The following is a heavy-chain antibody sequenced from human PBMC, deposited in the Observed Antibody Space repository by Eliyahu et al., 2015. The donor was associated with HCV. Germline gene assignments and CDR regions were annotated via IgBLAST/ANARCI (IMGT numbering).Heavy chain of an antibody. V-gene: IGHV4-61*01. Sequence: QVQLQESGPGLVKPSETLSLTCTVSGXSVSXGSYYWSWIRQPPGKGLEWIGYIYYSGSTNYNPSLKSRVTISVDASKNQFSLKLSSVTAADTAVYYCARDVNHCSGGNCYGMDVWGQGTTVTVSS. CDR1: GXSVSXGSYY. CDR3: ARDVNHCSGGNCYGMDV. D-gene: IGHD2-15*01. J-gene: IGHJ6*02. CDR2: IYYSGST.